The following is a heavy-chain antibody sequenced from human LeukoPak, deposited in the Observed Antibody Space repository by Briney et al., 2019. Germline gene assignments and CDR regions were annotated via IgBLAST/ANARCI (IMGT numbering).Heavy chain of an antibody. Sequence: GGSLRLSCAASGFTVSDYYMSWIRQAPGKGLEWVSYMSSGGTIIYYADSVKGRFTISRDNAKNSLYLQMNSLRAEDTAVYYCARDDILTGYPTPFDYWGQGTLVTVSS. D-gene: IGHD3-9*01. J-gene: IGHJ4*02. CDR1: GFTVSDYY. V-gene: IGHV3-11*04. CDR2: MSSGGTII. CDR3: ARDDILTGYPTPFDY.